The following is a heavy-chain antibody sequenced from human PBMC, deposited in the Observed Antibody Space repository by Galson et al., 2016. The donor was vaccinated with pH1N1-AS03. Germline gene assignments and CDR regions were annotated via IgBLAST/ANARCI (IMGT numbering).Heavy chain of an antibody. Sequence: QSGAEVKKPGESLKISCKGSGSSFNSYWIGWVRQMSGKDLEWMGMIFPGDSDTRYSPSFQGQVTISADSRTAYLQWSSLKASDTAMYYCVRLFDVLTGFFDYWGQGALVTVSS. V-gene: IGHV5-51*01. CDR1: GSSFNSYW. D-gene: IGHD3-9*01. J-gene: IGHJ4*02. CDR3: VRLFDVLTGFFDY. CDR2: IFPGDSDT.